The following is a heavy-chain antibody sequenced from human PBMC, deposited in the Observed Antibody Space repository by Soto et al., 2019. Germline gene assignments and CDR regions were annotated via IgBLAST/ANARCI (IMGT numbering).Heavy chain of an antibody. J-gene: IGHJ4*02. V-gene: IGHV1-46*01. CDR2: INPSGSST. CDR1: GYTFTSYY. Sequence: QVQLVQSGAEVKKPGASVKVSCKASGYTFTSYYMHWVRQAPGQGLEWMGIINPSGSSTSYAQKFKGRVTMTRDTSTSTVYMELSSLRSEDTAVYYCARNHGDKMATASPDYWGQGTLVTVSS. CDR3: ARNHGDKMATASPDY. D-gene: IGHD5-18*01.